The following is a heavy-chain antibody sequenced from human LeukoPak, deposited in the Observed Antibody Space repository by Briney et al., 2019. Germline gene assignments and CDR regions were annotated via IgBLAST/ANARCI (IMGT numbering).Heavy chain of an antibody. Sequence: GASVKVSCKASGYTFTSYDINWVRQATGQGLEWMGWMNPNSGNTGYAQKFQGRVTITRNTSISTAYMELSSLRSEDTAVYYCARGTVGTGGDAFDIWGQGTMVTVSS. J-gene: IGHJ3*02. D-gene: IGHD4-23*01. V-gene: IGHV1-8*03. CDR3: ARGTVGTGGDAFDI. CDR1: GYTFTSYD. CDR2: MNPNSGNT.